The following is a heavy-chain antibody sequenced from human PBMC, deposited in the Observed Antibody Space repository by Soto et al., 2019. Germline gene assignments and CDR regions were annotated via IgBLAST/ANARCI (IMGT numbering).Heavy chain of an antibody. CDR2: INSAGSST. CDR3: ARDRDSSGNYFDP. Sequence: EVQLVESGGGLVQPGGSLRLSCAASGFTISSYWMHWVRQAPGKGLVWVSRINSAGSSTSYADSVKGRFTISRDNTKNTLYLQMNSLRAEDTAVYYCARDRDSSGNYFDPWGQGALVTVSS. D-gene: IGHD6-25*01. V-gene: IGHV3-74*01. J-gene: IGHJ5*02. CDR1: GFTISSYW.